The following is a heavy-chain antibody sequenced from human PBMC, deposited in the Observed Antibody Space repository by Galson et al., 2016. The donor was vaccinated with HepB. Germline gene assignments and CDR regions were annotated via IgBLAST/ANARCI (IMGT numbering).Heavy chain of an antibody. J-gene: IGHJ4*02. V-gene: IGHV3-30*03. CDR2: VSYDGDIK. D-gene: IGHD3-9*01. Sequence: SLRLSCAISGFTLGSYTMHWVRQAPGKGLEWEALVSYDGDIKYYSDSVKGRFTVSRDNSRNTLYLQMDSLRPEDTAMYSCARGGIFWQLPPLLHFDYWGQGTQVTVSS. CDR3: ARGGIFWQLPPLLHFDY. CDR1: GFTLGSYT.